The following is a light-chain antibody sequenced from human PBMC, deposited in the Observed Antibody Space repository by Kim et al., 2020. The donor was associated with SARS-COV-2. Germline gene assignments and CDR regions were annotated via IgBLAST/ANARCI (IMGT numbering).Light chain of an antibody. CDR3: KQYETYWT. J-gene: IGKJ1*01. Sequence: DIQMTQSPSTLSAFVGNRVTITCRASQSVDSWLAWYQQKPGKAPKLLIYQASKLASGVSSRFSGSGSGTDVPLTISNLQPDDSAIYYCKQYETYWTFGPGTKVDIK. V-gene: IGKV1-5*03. CDR1: QSVDSW. CDR2: QAS.